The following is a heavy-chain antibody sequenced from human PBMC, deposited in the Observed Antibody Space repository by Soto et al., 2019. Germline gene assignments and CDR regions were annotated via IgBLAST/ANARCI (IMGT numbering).Heavy chain of an antibody. CDR3: AGGYSSSWLDY. Sequence: GGSLRLSCAAPGFTFRSYWMYWVRQAPGKGLVWVSRINSDGSSTTYADSVKGRFTISRDNAKNTLYLQMNSLRADDTAVYYCAGGYSSSWLDYWGQGTLVTVSS. CDR1: GFTFRSYW. D-gene: IGHD6-13*01. CDR2: INSDGSST. J-gene: IGHJ4*02. V-gene: IGHV3-74*01.